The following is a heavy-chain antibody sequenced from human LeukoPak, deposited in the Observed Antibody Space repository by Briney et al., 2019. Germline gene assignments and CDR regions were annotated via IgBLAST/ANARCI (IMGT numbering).Heavy chain of an antibody. J-gene: IGHJ4*02. CDR1: GGTFSSYA. Sequence: SVKVSCKASGGTFSSYAISWVRQAPGQGLEWMGRIIPILGIANYAQKFQGRVTITADESTSTAYMELSSLRSEDTAVYYCARVPPIFGVVPPFDYWGQGTLVTVSS. V-gene: IGHV1-69*04. D-gene: IGHD3-3*01. CDR3: ARVPPIFGVVPPFDY. CDR2: IIPILGIA.